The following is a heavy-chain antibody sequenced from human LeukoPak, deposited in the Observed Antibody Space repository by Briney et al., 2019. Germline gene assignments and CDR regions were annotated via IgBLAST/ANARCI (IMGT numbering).Heavy chain of an antibody. V-gene: IGHV3-7*01. D-gene: IGHD3-22*01. CDR2: IKQDGSEK. Sequence: ETLSLTCTVSGGSISSGDYYWSWVRQAPGKGLEWVANIKQDGSEKYYVDSVKGRFTISRDNAKNSLYLQMNSLRAEDTAVYYCARGFEYYYDSSGYPMDSWYFDYWGQGTLVTVSS. CDR3: ARGFEYYYDSSGYPMDSWYFDY. CDR1: GGSISSGDYY. J-gene: IGHJ4*02.